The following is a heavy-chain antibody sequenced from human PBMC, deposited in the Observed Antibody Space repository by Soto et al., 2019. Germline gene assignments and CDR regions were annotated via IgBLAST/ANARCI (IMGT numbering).Heavy chain of an antibody. J-gene: IGHJ5*02. Sequence: QVQLQESGPGLVKPSETLSLTCSVSGGSITSDHYYLNWIRQRPGKGLEWIGFIYHRGDTYYNPSLRILVSMSVDTSKNQFSLNLRSVTVVDTPVYWCAPCRAAACAGFDPWGQGTQVTVSS. V-gene: IGHV4-31*01. CDR2: IYHRGDT. CDR3: APCRAAACAGFDP. CDR1: GGSITSDHYY. D-gene: IGHD6-13*01.